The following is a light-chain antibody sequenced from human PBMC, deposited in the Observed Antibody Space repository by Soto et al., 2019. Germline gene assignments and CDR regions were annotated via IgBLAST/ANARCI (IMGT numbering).Light chain of an antibody. J-gene: IGLJ1*01. V-gene: IGLV2-14*01. Sequence: QSVLPPASLSGSPGQSITISCTGTSSDIGAYDYVSWFQQHPGKAPKLMISEVNNRPSGVSNRFSGSKSGNTAYLTISGLQVEDEADYFCFSFTTTSTHVFGTGTKVTVL. CDR1: SSDIGAYDY. CDR3: FSFTTTSTHV. CDR2: EVN.